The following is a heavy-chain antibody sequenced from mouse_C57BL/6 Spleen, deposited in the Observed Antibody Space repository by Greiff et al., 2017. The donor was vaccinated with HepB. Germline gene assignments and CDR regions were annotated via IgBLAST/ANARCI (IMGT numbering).Heavy chain of an antibody. J-gene: IGHJ4*01. V-gene: IGHV1-52*01. Sequence: LVESGAELVRPGSSVKLSCKASGYTFTSYWMHWVKQRPIQGLEWIGNIDPSDSETHYNQKFKDKATLTVDKSSSTAYMQLSSLTSEDSAVYYCARWRAYYDYEVYAMDYWGQGTSVTVSS. CDR2: IDPSDSET. D-gene: IGHD2-4*01. CDR3: ARWRAYYDYEVYAMDY. CDR1: GYTFTSYW.